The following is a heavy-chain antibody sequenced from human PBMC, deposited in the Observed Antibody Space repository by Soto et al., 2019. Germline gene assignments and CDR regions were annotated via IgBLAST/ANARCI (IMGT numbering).Heavy chain of an antibody. J-gene: IGHJ4*02. D-gene: IGHD5-12*01. CDR1: GGSFRGYY. V-gene: IGHV4-34*01. CDR2: INHSGST. CDR3: ARGLLLRREYYFDY. Sequence: SETLSLTCAVYGGSFRGYYWSWIRQPPGKGLEWIGEINHSGSTNYNPSLKSRVTISVDTSKNQFSLKLSSVTAADTAVYYCARGLLLRREYYFDYWGQGTLVTVS.